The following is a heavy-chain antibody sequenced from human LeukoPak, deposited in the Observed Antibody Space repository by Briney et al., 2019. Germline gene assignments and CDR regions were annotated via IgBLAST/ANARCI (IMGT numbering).Heavy chain of an antibody. CDR2: IKQDGSVK. Sequence: GGSLRLSCAASGFTFSNYWMSWVRQAPGKGLGWVANIKQDGSVKYYVDSVKGRFTISRDNAKTSLYLQMNSLRAEDTAVYYCARDLSGVTGYTYGRGIDYWGQGTLVTVSS. V-gene: IGHV3-7*01. J-gene: IGHJ4*02. CDR3: ARDLSGVTGYTYGRGIDY. CDR1: GFTFSNYW. D-gene: IGHD5-18*01.